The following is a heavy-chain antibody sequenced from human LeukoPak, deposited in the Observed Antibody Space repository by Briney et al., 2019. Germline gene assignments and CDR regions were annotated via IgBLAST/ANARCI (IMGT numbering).Heavy chain of an antibody. D-gene: IGHD1-14*01. V-gene: IGHV1-8*01. CDR2: VHPNSGNT. CDR3: ARGPRNDP. Sequence: ASVKVSCKTSGYPFSTYEINWVRRAAGQGLEWMGWVHPNSGNTAYAQKFQGRVTMTRDTSISTAYMELSGLRSDDPAVYFCARGPRNDPWGQGTLVTVSS. J-gene: IGHJ5*02. CDR1: GYPFSTYE.